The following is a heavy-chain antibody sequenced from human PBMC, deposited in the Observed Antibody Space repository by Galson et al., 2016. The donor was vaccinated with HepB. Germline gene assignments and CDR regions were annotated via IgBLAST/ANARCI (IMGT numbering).Heavy chain of an antibody. Sequence: SVKVSCKASGYTFTSYGINWVRQAPGQGLEWMGWISAYNGNTNYEQKLQGGVTMTKDTSTSTAYMELRSLRSDDTVVYYCARAPPMWVRGNEYGMDVWGQWTTVTVSS. D-gene: IGHD3-10*02. CDR2: ISAYNGNT. V-gene: IGHV1-18*04. J-gene: IGHJ6*02. CDR1: GYTFTSYG. CDR3: ARAPPMWVRGNEYGMDV.